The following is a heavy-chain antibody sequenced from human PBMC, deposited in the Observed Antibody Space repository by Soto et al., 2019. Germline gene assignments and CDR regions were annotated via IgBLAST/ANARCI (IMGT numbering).Heavy chain of an antibody. CDR2: INHSGST. V-gene: IGHV4-34*01. J-gene: IGHJ6*02. CDR3: ARGRPVAYDFPDSYGMDV. Sequence: QVQLQQWGAGLLKPSETLSLTCAVYGGSFSGYYWSWIRQPPGKGLEWIGEINHSGSTNYNPSLKSRVTISVATSKNQFSLKLSSVTAAEKAVYYCARGRPVAYDFPDSYGMDVWGQGTTVTVSS. CDR1: GGSFSGYY. D-gene: IGHD3-3*01.